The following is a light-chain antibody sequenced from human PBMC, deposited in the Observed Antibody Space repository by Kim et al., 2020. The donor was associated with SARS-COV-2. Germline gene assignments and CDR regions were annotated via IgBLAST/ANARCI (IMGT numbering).Light chain of an antibody. CDR3: QQSFSTPPYT. V-gene: IGKV1-39*01. CDR1: QSISNY. Sequence: LGHRVIITCRASQSISNYLNWYQQRPGKAPKLLIYGASSLQSGVPSRFSGGGSGTEFTLTISSLQAEDFATYYCQQSFSTPPYTFGQGTKLEI. J-gene: IGKJ2*01. CDR2: GAS.